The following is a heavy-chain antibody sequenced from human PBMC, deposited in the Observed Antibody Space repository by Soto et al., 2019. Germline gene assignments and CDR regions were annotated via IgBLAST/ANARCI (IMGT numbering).Heavy chain of an antibody. J-gene: IGHJ3*02. Sequence: GGSLRLSCAASGFTFSSYWMSWVRQAPGKGLEWVANIKQDGSEKYYVDSVKGRFTISRDNAKNSLYLQMNSLRAEDTAVYYCARDLCCSGGFDAFDIWGQGTMVTVSS. CDR1: GFTFSSYW. D-gene: IGHD2-15*01. CDR3: ARDLCCSGGFDAFDI. V-gene: IGHV3-7*01. CDR2: IKQDGSEK.